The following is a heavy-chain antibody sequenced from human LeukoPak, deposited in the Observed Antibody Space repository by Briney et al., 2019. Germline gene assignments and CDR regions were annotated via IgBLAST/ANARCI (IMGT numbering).Heavy chain of an antibody. J-gene: IGHJ4*02. CDR1: GGSISSYY. Sequence: SETLSLTCTVSGGSISSYYWSWIRQPPGKGLEWIGEINHSGSTNYSPSLKSRVTISVDTSKNQFSLKLSSVTAADTAVYYCARGGLRDSGSYFSFDYWGQGTLVTVSS. D-gene: IGHD1-26*01. CDR3: ARGGLRDSGSYFSFDY. CDR2: INHSGST. V-gene: IGHV4-34*01.